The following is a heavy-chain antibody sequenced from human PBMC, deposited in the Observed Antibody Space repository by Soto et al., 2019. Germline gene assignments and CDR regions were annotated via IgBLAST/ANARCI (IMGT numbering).Heavy chain of an antibody. Sequence: QVQLVQSGAEVKKPGSSVKVSCKASGGTFSSYAISWVRQAPGQGLEWMGGIIPIFGTANYAQEFQGRVTITADESTSTAYMELSSLRSEDTAVYYCARVDRVVGATAHWYFDLWGRGTLVTVSS. D-gene: IGHD1-26*01. J-gene: IGHJ2*01. CDR2: IIPIFGTA. CDR3: ARVDRVVGATAHWYFDL. CDR1: GGTFSSYA. V-gene: IGHV1-69*12.